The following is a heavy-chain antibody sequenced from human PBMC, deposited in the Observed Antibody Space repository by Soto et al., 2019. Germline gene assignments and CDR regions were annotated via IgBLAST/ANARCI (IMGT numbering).Heavy chain of an antibody. CDR2: ISYDGSNK. Sequence: PGGSLRLSCAASGFTFSSYAMHWVRQAPGKGLEWVAVISYDGSNKYYADSVKGRFTISRDNSKNTLYLQMNSLRAEDTAVYYCAREPPMIVVVTKFDYWGQGTLVTVSS. CDR3: AREPPMIVVVTKFDY. V-gene: IGHV3-30-3*01. J-gene: IGHJ4*02. CDR1: GFTFSSYA. D-gene: IGHD3-22*01.